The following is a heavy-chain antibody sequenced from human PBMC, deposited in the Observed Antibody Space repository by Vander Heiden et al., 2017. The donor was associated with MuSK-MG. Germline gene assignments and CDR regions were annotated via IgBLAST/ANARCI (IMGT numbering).Heavy chain of an antibody. CDR3: ARYTLGDYYYYYGMDV. D-gene: IGHD2-15*01. CDR1: GFTFSDYY. J-gene: IGHJ6*02. CDR2: ISSSSSYT. V-gene: IGHV3-11*06. Sequence: QVQLVESGGGLVKPGGSLRLSCAASGFTFSDYYLGWIRQGPGKGLEWVSYISSSSSYTNYADSVKGRFTISRDNAKNSLYLQMNSLRAEDTAVYYCARYTLGDYYYYYGMDVWGQGTTVTVSS.